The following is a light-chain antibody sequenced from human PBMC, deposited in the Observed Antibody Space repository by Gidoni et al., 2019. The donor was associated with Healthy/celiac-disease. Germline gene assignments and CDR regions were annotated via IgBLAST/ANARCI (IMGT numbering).Light chain of an antibody. CDR1: QGVSSY. J-gene: IGKJ2*03. CDR2: DAS. V-gene: IGKV3-11*01. Sequence: EIVLTQSPATLSLSPGERATLSCRASQGVSSYLAWYQQKPGQAPRLLIYDASNRATDSPARFSGSGSGTDFTLTISSLEPEDFAVYYCQQRGNWPPSFGQXTRLEIK. CDR3: QQRGNWPPS.